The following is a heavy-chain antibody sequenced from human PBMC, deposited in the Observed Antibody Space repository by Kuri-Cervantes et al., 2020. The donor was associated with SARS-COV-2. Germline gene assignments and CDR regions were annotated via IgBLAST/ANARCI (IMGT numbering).Heavy chain of an antibody. CDR1: GGSISSSSYY. CDR3: ARVAESNYFGWYHYYMDV. D-gene: IGHD4-11*01. J-gene: IGHJ6*03. CDR2: IYYSGST. V-gene: IGHV4-39*01. Sequence: GSLRLSCTVSGGSISSSSYYWGWIRQPPGKGLEWIGSIYYSGSTYYNPSLKSRVTISVGTSKNQFSLRLRSVTAADTAVYYCARVAESNYFGWYHYYMDVWGEGTTVTVSS.